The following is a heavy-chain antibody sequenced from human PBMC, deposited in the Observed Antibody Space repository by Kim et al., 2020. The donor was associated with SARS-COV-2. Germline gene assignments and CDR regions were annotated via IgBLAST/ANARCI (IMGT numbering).Heavy chain of an antibody. Sequence: GTVNYGPKFQGRVTITADESTNTAYMELSSLKSDDTAVYYCAREWQLVLAHWGQGSLVTVSS. J-gene: IGHJ4*02. V-gene: IGHV1-69*01. CDR2: GTV. D-gene: IGHD6-6*01. CDR3: AREWQLVLAH.